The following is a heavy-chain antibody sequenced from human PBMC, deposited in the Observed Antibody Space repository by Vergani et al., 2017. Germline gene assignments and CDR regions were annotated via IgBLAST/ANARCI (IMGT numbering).Heavy chain of an antibody. CDR1: GFPFSSYA. CDR3: TRASPGIAADHYWYFDL. CDR2: IIGSGSST. J-gene: IGHJ2*01. D-gene: IGHD6-13*01. Sequence: EVQLLESGGGLVQPGGSLRLSCAASGFPFSSYAMSGVRQAPGEGLEWVSVIIGSGSSTYYADPVKGRFTITRNNSKNTLYQQMNSRRAEDTAVYYCTRASPGIAADHYWYFDLWGRGTLVTVSS. V-gene: IGHV3-23*01.